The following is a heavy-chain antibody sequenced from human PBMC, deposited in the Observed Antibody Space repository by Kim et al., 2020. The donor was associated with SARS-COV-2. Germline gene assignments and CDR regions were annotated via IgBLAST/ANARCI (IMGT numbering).Heavy chain of an antibody. CDR1: GFTFSSYA. J-gene: IGHJ4*02. V-gene: IGHV3-30-3*01. CDR3: ARALDIVVVPAAIGY. Sequence: GGSLRLSCAASGFTFSSYAMHWVRQAPGKGLEWVAVISYDGSNKYYADSVKGRFTISRDNSKNTLYLQMNSLRAEDTAVYYCARALDIVVVPAAIGYWGQGTLVTVSS. D-gene: IGHD2-2*03. CDR2: ISYDGSNK.